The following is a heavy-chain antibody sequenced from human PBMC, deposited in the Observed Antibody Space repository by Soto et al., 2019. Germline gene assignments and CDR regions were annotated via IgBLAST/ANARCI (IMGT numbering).Heavy chain of an antibody. D-gene: IGHD3-22*01. Sequence: SETLSLTCTVSGGSISSYYWSWIRQPPGKGLEWIGYIYYSGSTNYNPSLKSRVTISVDTSKNQFSLKLSSVTAADTAVYYCARLPNPYYDSSGYYFDYWGQGTLVTVSS. CDR2: IYYSGST. CDR1: GGSISSYY. V-gene: IGHV4-59*01. J-gene: IGHJ4*02. CDR3: ARLPNPYYDSSGYYFDY.